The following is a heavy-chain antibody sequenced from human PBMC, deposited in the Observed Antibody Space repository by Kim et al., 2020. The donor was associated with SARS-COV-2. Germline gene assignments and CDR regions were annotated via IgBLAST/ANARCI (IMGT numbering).Heavy chain of an antibody. V-gene: IGHV4-4*02. D-gene: IGHD3-10*01. Sequence: SETLSLTCAVSGGSISSTKWWSWVRQPPGKGLEWIGEIYHSGSTNYNQSLKSRVTISVDKSKNQFSLKLTSVTAADTAVYYCARKRAYGSGSLIGYFDDWGHGTLVTVSS. CDR1: GGSISSTKW. CDR2: IYHSGST. CDR3: ARKRAYGSGSLIGYFDD. J-gene: IGHJ4*01.